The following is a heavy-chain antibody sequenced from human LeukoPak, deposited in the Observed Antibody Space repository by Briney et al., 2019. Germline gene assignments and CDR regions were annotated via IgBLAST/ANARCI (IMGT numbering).Heavy chain of an antibody. V-gene: IGHV4-31*03. J-gene: IGHJ4*02. CDR2: IYYSGST. Sequence: SQTLSLTCTVSGGSISSGGYYWSWIRHHPGKGLEWIGYIYYSGSTYYNPSLKSRVTISVDTSKNQFSLKLSSVTAADTAVYYCARGVAYYYGSGRPDYWGQGTLVTVSS. D-gene: IGHD3-10*01. CDR1: GGSISSGGYY. CDR3: ARGVAYYYGSGRPDY.